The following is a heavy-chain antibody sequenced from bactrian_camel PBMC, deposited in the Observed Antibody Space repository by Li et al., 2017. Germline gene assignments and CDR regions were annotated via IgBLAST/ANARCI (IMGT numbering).Heavy chain of an antibody. V-gene: IGHV3S6*01. CDR2: IYSGGVVK. CDR3: ATDDARLIACGSSCRPY. CDR1: GFDFSINY. J-gene: IGHJ4*01. Sequence: HVQLVESGGGLVQPGGSLRLSCAASGFDFSINYIHWVRQVRGKGLEWVGGIYSGGVVKTYADSVKGRFTMSRDNAMRTLTLQMNSLTTEDSGVYYCATDDARLIACGSSCRPYWGQGTQVTVS. D-gene: IGHD2*01.